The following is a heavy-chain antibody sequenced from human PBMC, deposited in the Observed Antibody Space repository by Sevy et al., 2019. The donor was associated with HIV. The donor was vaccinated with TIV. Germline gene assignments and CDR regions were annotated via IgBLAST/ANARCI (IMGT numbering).Heavy chain of an antibody. Sequence: GESLKISCKGSGYSFTSYWIGWVRQMPGKGLEWMGIIYPGDSDIRYSPSFQGQVTISADKSISTAYLQWSSLKASDTAMYYCARTYYYDSSGHPYGIDVWAKGPRSPSP. CDR1: GYSFTSYW. J-gene: IGHJ6*02. V-gene: IGHV5-51*01. CDR3: ARTYYYDSSGHPYGIDV. CDR2: IYPGDSDI. D-gene: IGHD3-22*01.